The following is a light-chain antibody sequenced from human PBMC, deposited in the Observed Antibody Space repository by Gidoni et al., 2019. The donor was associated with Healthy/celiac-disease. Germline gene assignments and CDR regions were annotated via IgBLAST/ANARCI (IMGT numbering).Light chain of an antibody. J-gene: IGKJ4*01. CDR1: QSVSSN. Sequence: EIVMTHSPPTLSVSPGERATLSCRASQSVSSNLAWYQQKPDQAPRLLIYGASTRATGIPARFSGSGSGTEFTLTISSLQSEDFAVYYCQRYNNWPPLTFGGGTKVEIK. V-gene: IGKV3D-15*01. CDR2: GAS. CDR3: QRYNNWPPLT.